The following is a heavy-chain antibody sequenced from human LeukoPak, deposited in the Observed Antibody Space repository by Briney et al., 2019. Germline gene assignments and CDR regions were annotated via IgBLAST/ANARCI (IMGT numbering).Heavy chain of an antibody. J-gene: IGHJ4*02. CDR2: ISGSGGST. V-gene: IGHV3-23*01. Sequence: GGSPRLSCAASGFTFSSYAMSWVRQAPGKGLEWVSAISGSGGSTYYADSVKGRFTISRDNSKNTLYLQMNSLRAEDTAVYYCAKGPGYSSGYYWGQGTLVTVSS. D-gene: IGHD6-19*01. CDR1: GFTFSSYA. CDR3: AKGPGYSSGYY.